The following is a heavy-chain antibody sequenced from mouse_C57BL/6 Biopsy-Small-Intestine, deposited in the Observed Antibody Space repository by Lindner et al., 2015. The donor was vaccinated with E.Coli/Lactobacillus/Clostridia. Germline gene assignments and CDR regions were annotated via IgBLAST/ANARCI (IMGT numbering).Heavy chain of an antibody. V-gene: IGHV1-85*01. CDR3: ARDYYGSSFWYFDV. CDR2: IYPRDGST. D-gene: IGHD1-1*01. CDR1: GYTFTSYD. J-gene: IGHJ1*03. Sequence: VQLQESGPELVKPGASVKLSCEASGYTFTSYDISWVKQRPGQGLEWIGWIYPRDGSTKYNEKFKGKATLTVDTSSSTAYMELHSLTSEDSAVYFCARDYYGSSFWYFDVWGTGTTVTVSS.